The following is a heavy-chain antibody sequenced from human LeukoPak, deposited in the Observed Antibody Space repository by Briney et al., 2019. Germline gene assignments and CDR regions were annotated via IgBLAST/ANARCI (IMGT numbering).Heavy chain of an antibody. CDR1: GGSFSGYY. Sequence: PSETLSLTCAVYGGSFSGYYWSWIRQPPGKGLEWIGEIIHSGSTNYNPSLKSRVTISVDTSKNQFSLKLSSVTAADTAVYYCARGRLYCSSTSCPPTWFDPWGQGTLVTVSS. V-gene: IGHV4-34*01. CDR3: ARGRLYCSSTSCPPTWFDP. J-gene: IGHJ5*02. CDR2: IIHSGST. D-gene: IGHD2-2*01.